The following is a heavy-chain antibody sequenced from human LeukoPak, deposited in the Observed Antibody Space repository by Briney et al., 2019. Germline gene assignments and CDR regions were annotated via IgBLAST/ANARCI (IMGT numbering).Heavy chain of an antibody. CDR3: ARGSASNWPVDI. CDR2: VTPVFGTP. D-gene: IGHD6-13*01. CDR1: GGSFSSYP. J-gene: IGHJ4*02. V-gene: IGHV1-69*13. Sequence: SVKVSCKASGGSFSSYPISWVRQAPGQGLQWMGGVTPVFGTPNYAQEFQGRVTLTADDSTNTAYMELNSLRSDDTAVYCCARGSASNWPVDIWGQGTLVIVSS.